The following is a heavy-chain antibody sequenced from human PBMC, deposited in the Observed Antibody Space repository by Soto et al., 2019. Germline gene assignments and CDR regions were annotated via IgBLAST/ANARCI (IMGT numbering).Heavy chain of an antibody. CDR2: ISGSGGST. CDR1: GFTFSSYA. J-gene: IGHJ6*02. Sequence: GGSLRLSCAASGFTFSSYAMSWVRQAPGKGLEWVSAISGSGGSTYYADSVKGRFTISRDNSKNTLYLQMNSLRAEDTAVYYCANPGGDSSGYLDEYYYYGMDVWGQGTTVTVSS. D-gene: IGHD3-22*01. CDR3: ANPGGDSSGYLDEYYYYGMDV. V-gene: IGHV3-23*01.